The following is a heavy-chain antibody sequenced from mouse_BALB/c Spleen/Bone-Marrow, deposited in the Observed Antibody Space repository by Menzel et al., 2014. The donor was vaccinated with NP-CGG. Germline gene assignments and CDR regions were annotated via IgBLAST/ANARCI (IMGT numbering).Heavy chain of an antibody. Sequence: EVKLMESGAELVKPGASVKLSCTASGFNIKDTYMHWVKQRPEQGLEWIGRIDPANGNTKYDPKFQGKATITADTSSNTAYLQPSSLTSEDTAVYYCARYYYGYYFDYWGQGTTLTVSS. CDR2: IDPANGNT. CDR3: ARYYYGYYFDY. J-gene: IGHJ2*01. CDR1: GFNIKDTY. D-gene: IGHD1-2*01. V-gene: IGHV14-3*02.